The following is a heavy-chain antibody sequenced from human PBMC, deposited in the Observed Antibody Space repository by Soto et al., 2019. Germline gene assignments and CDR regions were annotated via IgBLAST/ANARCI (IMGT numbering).Heavy chain of an antibody. Sequence: DVQLVETGGHLIQSGGSLRLSCAASGFTVSRNYMNWVRQAPGNGLEWVSVIYTGGNTYYADSVKGGFTTSRDNSKNTLFLQMTDLRVEDTAVHYCGRGSSDNDGALRVDYWGQGTLFTVSS. CDR2: IYTGGNT. CDR1: GFTVSRNY. J-gene: IGHJ4*02. CDR3: GRGSSDNDGALRVDY. D-gene: IGHD2-2*01. V-gene: IGHV3-53*05.